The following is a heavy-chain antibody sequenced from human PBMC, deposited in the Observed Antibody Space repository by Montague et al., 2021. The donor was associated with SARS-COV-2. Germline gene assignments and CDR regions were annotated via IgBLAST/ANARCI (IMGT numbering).Heavy chain of an antibody. CDR1: GASISTGIYY. CDR2: IRTTWHT. CDR3: ARFGSGTLEFDL. D-gene: IGHD1-26*01. V-gene: IGHV4-61*02. J-gene: IGHJ4*02. Sequence: TLSLTCTVSGASISTGIYYLTWIRQPAGKGPEWIGCIRTTWHTDPNSSLESRGFMSVDTSPNQFSLSLTSVIAADTAVHFCARFGSGTLEFDLWGQGTLVTVSS.